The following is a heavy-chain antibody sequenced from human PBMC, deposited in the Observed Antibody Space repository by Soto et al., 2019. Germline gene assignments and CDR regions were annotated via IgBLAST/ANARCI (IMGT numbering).Heavy chain of an antibody. Sequence: TLSLTCTVSGGSISSYYWSWIRQPPGKGLEWIGYIYYSGSTNYNPSLKSRVTISVDTSKNQFSLKLSSVTAADTAVYYCAKGLGYCSGGSCSHTPYGMDVWGQGTTVTVSS. D-gene: IGHD2-15*01. CDR2: IYYSGST. J-gene: IGHJ6*02. CDR1: GGSISSYY. CDR3: AKGLGYCSGGSCSHTPYGMDV. V-gene: IGHV4-59*01.